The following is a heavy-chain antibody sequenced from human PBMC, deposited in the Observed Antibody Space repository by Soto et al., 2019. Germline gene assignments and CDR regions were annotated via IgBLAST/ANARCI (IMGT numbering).Heavy chain of an antibody. V-gene: IGHV3-74*01. Sequence: HGGSLRLCCAACGFTVRTCWMHWVRQAPGKGLVWVSRINSDGSSTSHADSVKGRFTISRDNAKNTLYLQMNSLRAEDTAVYYCARAPDSGGYNSWFAPWGQGTLVPVS. CDR3: ARAPDSGGYNSWFAP. D-gene: IGHD3-22*01. CDR1: GFTVRTCW. CDR2: INSDGSST. J-gene: IGHJ5*02.